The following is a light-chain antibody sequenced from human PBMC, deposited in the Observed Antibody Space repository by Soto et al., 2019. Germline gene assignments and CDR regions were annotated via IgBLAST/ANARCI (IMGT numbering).Light chain of an antibody. CDR3: QQSYSTPYT. J-gene: IGKJ2*01. CDR2: LTS. CDR1: QSISNY. Sequence: DIQMTQSPSSLSASVGNRVTITCRASQSISNYLNWYQQKPGKAPKLLIYLTSNLQSGVPSRFSGSVSGTDFTLTISSLQPEDFATYYCQQSYSTPYTFGQGTKLEIK. V-gene: IGKV1-39*01.